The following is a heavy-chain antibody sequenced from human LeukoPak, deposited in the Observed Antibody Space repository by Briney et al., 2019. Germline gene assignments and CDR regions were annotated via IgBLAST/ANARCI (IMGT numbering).Heavy chain of an antibody. V-gene: IGHV3-48*04. CDR1: GFSFSTYS. D-gene: IGHD3-10*02. CDR3: AELGITMIGGG. CDR2: ISSSGSTI. J-gene: IGHJ6*04. Sequence: GGSMRLSSAASGFSFSTYSMSWVRQAARKVLEWVSYISSSGSTIYYAASVKGRFTISRDNAKNSLYLQMNSLRAEDTAVYYCAELGITMIGGGWGKGTTVTISS.